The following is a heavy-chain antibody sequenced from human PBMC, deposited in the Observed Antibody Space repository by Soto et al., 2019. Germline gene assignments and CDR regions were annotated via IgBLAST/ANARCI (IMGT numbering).Heavy chain of an antibody. D-gene: IGHD6-19*01. CDR2: IRSYTGKTYYQHTANT. CDR3: ARKAQAVGGLSYYGMDV. Sequence: ASGKVSCKASGYNFIDYHFRWLRQAPGQGLGGMGWIRSYTGKTYYQHTANTEYAQKCQGIATFTTNTTTTTAYMELRGVRSDDTAVYYCARKAQAVGGLSYYGMDVWGPGTTVTVSS. J-gene: IGHJ6*02. CDR1: GYNFIDYH. V-gene: IGHV1-18*04.